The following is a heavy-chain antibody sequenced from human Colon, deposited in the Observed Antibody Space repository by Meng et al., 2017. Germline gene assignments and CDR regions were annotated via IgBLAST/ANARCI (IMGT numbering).Heavy chain of an antibody. Sequence: GSLRLSCGASGFSISSSLYWGWIRQPPGEGLEWIGSIYHSGSTYYNPSLKSRVTISVDTSKNQFSLKLTSVTAADTAVYYCARVSSSDWYGFGFDYWGQGILVTVSS. CDR3: ARVSSSDWYGFGFDY. CDR1: GFSISSSLY. CDR2: IYHSGST. V-gene: IGHV4-38-2*01. J-gene: IGHJ4*02. D-gene: IGHD2-2*01.